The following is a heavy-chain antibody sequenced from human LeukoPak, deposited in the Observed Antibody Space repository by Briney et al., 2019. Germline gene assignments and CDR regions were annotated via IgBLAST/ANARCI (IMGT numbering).Heavy chain of an antibody. CDR2: IYYSGST. CDR3: ASRGDGDYLWYFDL. V-gene: IGHV4-39*01. D-gene: IGHD4-17*01. J-gene: IGHJ2*01. CDR1: GGSISSSSYY. Sequence: PSETLSLTCTVSGGSISSSSYYWGWLRQPPGEGLWWVGSIYYSGSTYYNPSLKSRVTISVDTSKNQFSLKLSSVTAADTAVYYCASRGDGDYLWYFDLWGRGTLVTVSS.